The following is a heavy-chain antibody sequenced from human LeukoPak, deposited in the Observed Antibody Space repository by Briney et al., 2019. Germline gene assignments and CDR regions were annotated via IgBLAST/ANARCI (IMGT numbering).Heavy chain of an antibody. Sequence: GGSLRLSCAVSGFTLSSYWMPWVRQAPGKGLMWVSRIKSDGSFTSYADSVKGRFTISRDNAKNTLYLQMNSLRAEDTAVYYCVRSAYCGGDCYYYFDYWGQGTLVTVSS. V-gene: IGHV3-74*01. CDR2: IKSDGSFT. CDR1: GFTLSSYW. J-gene: IGHJ4*02. D-gene: IGHD2-21*02. CDR3: VRSAYCGGDCYYYFDY.